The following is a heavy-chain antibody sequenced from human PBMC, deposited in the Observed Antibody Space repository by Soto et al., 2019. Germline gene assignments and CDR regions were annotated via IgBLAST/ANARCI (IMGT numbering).Heavy chain of an antibody. V-gene: IGHV1-69*02. CDR2: IIPILGIA. D-gene: IGHD6-13*01. Sequence: QVQLVQSGAEVKKPGSSVKVSCKASGGTFSSYTISWVRQAPGQGLEWMGRIIPILGIANYEKKFQGRVTITADKSTTTDYLDLRSLRSEDTAVYYCARPPSSSKYGMDVWGQGTTVTVSS. J-gene: IGHJ6*02. CDR3: ARPPSSSKYGMDV. CDR1: GGTFSSYT.